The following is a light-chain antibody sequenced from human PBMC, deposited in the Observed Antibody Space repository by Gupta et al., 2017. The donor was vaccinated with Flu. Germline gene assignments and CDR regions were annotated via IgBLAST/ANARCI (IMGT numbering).Light chain of an antibody. J-gene: IGKJ2*01. CDR1: QSVSSY. V-gene: IGKV3-11*01. CDR3: QQHSNWPFT. CDR2: DAS. Sequence: ELVFPQSPAPLSLSPGERATLSCRASQSVSSYLAWYQQKPGQAPRLLIYDASNRTTGIPARFSGSGSGTDFTLTISILEPEDFAVYYCQQHSNWPFTFGQGTXVEIK.